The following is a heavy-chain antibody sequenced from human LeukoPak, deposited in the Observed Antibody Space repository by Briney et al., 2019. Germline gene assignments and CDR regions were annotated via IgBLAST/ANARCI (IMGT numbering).Heavy chain of an antibody. Sequence: GGSLRLSCAASGFTFSSYAMSWVRQAPGKGLEWVSAISGSGGGTDYADSVKGRFTISRDNSKNTLYLQMNSLRAEDTAVYYCAKSSNGRFDYWGQGTLVTVSS. CDR3: AKSSNGRFDY. D-gene: IGHD6-19*01. CDR2: ISGSGGGT. V-gene: IGHV3-23*01. CDR1: GFTFSSYA. J-gene: IGHJ4*02.